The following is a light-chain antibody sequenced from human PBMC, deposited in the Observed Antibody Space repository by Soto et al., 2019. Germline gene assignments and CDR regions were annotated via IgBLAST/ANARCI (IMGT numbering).Light chain of an antibody. CDR2: DVS. CDR1: SSDVGYYDY. CDR3: CSFTTSSSFV. Sequence: QSALTQPASVSGSPGQSITISCTGTSSDVGYYDYVSWYQQHPGKAPKHLIYDVSKRSSGVSGRFSGSKSGNTASLTISGLQAEDEADYYCCSFTTSSSFVFGTGTKLTVL. V-gene: IGLV2-14*03. J-gene: IGLJ1*01.